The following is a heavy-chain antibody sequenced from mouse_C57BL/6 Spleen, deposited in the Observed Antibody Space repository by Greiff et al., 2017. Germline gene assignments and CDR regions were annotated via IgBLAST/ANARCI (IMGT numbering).Heavy chain of an antibody. CDR1: GFTFSSYA. CDR2: ISSGGDYI. Sequence: EVKLVESGAGLVKPGGSLKLSCAASGFTFSSYAMSWVRQTPEKRLEWVAYISSGGDYINYADTVKGRFTFSRDNARTTLYLQMSSLKSEDTAMYDCTIPYYYGSSYYAMDYWGQGTSVTVSS. CDR3: TIPYYYGSSYYAMDY. J-gene: IGHJ4*01. V-gene: IGHV5-9-1*02. D-gene: IGHD1-1*01.